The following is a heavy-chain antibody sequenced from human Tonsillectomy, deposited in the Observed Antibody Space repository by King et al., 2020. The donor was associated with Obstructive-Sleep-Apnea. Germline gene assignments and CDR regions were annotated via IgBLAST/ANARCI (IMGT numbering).Heavy chain of an antibody. CDR1: GGSISSGGYY. D-gene: IGHD3-9*01. CDR3: ARDLRGKNNWFDP. V-gene: IGHV4-31*03. J-gene: IGHJ5*02. Sequence: VQLQESGPGLVKPSQTLSLTCTVSGGSISSGGYYWSLIRQPPGKGLEWIGYIYYSGSTYYNPSLKRRVTISVDTSKNQFSLKLSSVTAADTAVYYCARDLRGKNNWFDPWGQGTLVTVSS. CDR2: IYYSGST.